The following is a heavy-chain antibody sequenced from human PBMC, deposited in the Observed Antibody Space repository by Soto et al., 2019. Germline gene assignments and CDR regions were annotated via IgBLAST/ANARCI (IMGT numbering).Heavy chain of an antibody. J-gene: IGHJ5*02. D-gene: IGHD6-19*01. CDR3: ARRSTYNSSWSPGRFHP. V-gene: IGHV2-5*02. CDR2: IYWEDDY. Sequence: QITLKESGPTLVKPTQTLTLTCTISGFSLSRDGVGGGWMRQPPGKALEWLAVIYWEDDYRYSPSLQSRLNINKNSSKNQSLRIVTNVDPVHSATYLCARRSTYNSSWSPGRFHPWGQEILVTVSS. CDR1: GFSLSRDGVG.